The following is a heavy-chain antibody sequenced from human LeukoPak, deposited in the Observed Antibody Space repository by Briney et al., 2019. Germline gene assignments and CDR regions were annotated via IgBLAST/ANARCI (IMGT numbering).Heavy chain of an antibody. J-gene: IGHJ4*02. D-gene: IGHD4/OR15-4a*01. CDR1: GFTFSSYG. Sequence: GGSLRLSCAASGFTFSSYGMSWVRQAPGKGLEWVSAISGSGGSAYYADSVKGRFTISRDNSKNTLYLQMNSLRAEDTAVYYCARRAGAYSHPYDYWGQGTLVTVSS. CDR2: ISGSGGSA. CDR3: ARRAGAYSHPYDY. V-gene: IGHV3-23*01.